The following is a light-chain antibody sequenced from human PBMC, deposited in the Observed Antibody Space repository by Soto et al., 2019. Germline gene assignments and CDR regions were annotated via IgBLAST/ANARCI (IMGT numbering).Light chain of an antibody. V-gene: IGKV3-20*01. CDR1: QSVSSSY. J-gene: IGKJ1*01. CDR2: GAS. Sequence: EIVLTQSPGTLSLSPGERATLSCRASQSVSSSYLAWYQQKPGQAPRLLIYGASSRATGIPERFSGSGSGTDFTLTISRLEPEDFAVYYCQQCGSSPTFGQGTKVDIK. CDR3: QQCGSSPT.